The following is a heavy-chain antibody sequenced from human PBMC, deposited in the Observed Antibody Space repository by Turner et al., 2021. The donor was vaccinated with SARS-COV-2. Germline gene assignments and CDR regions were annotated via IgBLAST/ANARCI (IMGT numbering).Heavy chain of an antibody. Sequence: QVQLVEAGGGVVQPGRSLRLSCAASGFTFSNYDIHWVRQAPGKGPEWVAVISYDGSSKYYADSVKGRFTISRDNSKNTLYLQMNSLRAEDTSVYYCAKDMEQLVPLFDYWGQGTLVTVSS. J-gene: IGHJ4*02. V-gene: IGHV3-30*18. CDR1: GFTFSNYD. CDR2: ISYDGSSK. D-gene: IGHD6-13*01. CDR3: AKDMEQLVPLFDY.